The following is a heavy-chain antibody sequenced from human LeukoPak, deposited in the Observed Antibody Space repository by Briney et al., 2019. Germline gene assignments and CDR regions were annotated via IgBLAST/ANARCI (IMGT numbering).Heavy chain of an antibody. CDR1: GFTFNNYA. Sequence: GRSLRLSCSASGFTFNNYALTWVRQTPGKGLECVSAISGDGVSPYYADSVRGRFTISRDNSKNTLYLQMNSLRAEDTAVYYCAKDRAGLNQDWGQGTLVTVSS. CDR2: ISGDGVSP. CDR3: AKDRAGLNQD. D-gene: IGHD6-19*01. J-gene: IGHJ4*02. V-gene: IGHV3-23*01.